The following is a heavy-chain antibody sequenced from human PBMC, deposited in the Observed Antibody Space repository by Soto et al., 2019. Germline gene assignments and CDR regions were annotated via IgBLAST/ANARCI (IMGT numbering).Heavy chain of an antibody. D-gene: IGHD2-15*01. CDR3: ARGSYCSGGSCYSRRWFDP. J-gene: IGHJ5*02. Sequence: SEPLSLTCAVSGGSFSGYYWSWIRQPPGKGLEWIGEINHSGSTNYNPSLKSRVTISVDTSKNQFSLKLSSVTAADTAVYYCARGSYCSGGSCYSRRWFDPWGQGTLVTASS. V-gene: IGHV4-34*01. CDR2: INHSGST. CDR1: GGSFSGYY.